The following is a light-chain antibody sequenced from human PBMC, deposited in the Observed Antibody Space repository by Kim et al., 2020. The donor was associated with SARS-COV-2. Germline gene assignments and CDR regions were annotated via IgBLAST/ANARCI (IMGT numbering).Light chain of an antibody. J-gene: IGKJ4*01. CDR3: QQYYYSPLT. CDR2: GTS. Sequence: SPGERATLSCRASQTVNTNYLAWYQQKPGQPPRLLIYGTSSRATGIPDTFSGSGSGTDFTLTISRLEPEDSAVYYCQQYYYSPLTFGGGTKVDIK. CDR1: QTVNTNY. V-gene: IGKV3-20*01.